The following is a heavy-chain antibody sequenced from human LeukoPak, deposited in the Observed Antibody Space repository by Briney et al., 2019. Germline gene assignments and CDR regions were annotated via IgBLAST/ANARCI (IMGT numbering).Heavy chain of an antibody. J-gene: IGHJ4*02. V-gene: IGHV3-30*03. CDR2: ISYDGSNK. CDR3: AREAIVGRPIGY. Sequence: PGRSLRLSCAAPGFTFSSYGLAWVRQAPGKGLEGVAVISYDGSNKYYAASVRGRFTITRDNDKNTLYLQMNSLRAEDTAVYYCAREAIVGRPIGYWGQGTLVTVSS. D-gene: IGHD3-16*02. CDR1: GFTFSSYG.